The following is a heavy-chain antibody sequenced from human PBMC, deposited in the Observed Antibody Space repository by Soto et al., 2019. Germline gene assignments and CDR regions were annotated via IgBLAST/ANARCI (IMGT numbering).Heavy chain of an antibody. Sequence: GWYLRLSCVASVFTFSRYDLSWVRQAPLKGLEWVSAISGSGGSTYYSDSVKGRFTISRDNSKNTLYLQMNSLRAEDTAVYYCAKVYGGNPWNDFDIWGQGTMVTVSS. CDR2: ISGSGGST. CDR3: AKVYGGNPWNDFDI. D-gene: IGHD4-17*01. CDR1: VFTFSRYD. V-gene: IGHV3-23*01. J-gene: IGHJ3*02.